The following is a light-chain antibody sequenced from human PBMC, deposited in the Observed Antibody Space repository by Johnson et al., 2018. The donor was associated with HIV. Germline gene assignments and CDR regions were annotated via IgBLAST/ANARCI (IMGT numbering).Light chain of an antibody. Sequence: QSVLTQPPSVSAAPGQKVTISCSGSSSDMGNYAVSWYQQLPGTAPKLLIYDNNKRPSGIPDRFSGSKSGTSATLGITGLQTGDEADYYCGTWDSSLSARYVVGTGTKVTVL. CDR1: SSDMGNYA. CDR3: GTWDSSLSARYV. V-gene: IGLV1-51*01. CDR2: DNN. J-gene: IGLJ1*01.